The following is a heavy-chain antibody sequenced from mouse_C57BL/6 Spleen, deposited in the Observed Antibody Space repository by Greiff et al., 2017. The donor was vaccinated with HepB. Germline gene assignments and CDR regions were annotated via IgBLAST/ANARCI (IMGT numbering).Heavy chain of an antibody. CDR1: GFTFSDAW. CDR2: IRNKANNHAT. V-gene: IGHV6-6*01. Sequence: EVKVEESGGGLVQPGGSMKLSCAASGFTFSDAWMDWVRQSPEKGLEWVAEIRNKANNHATYYAESVKGRFTISRDDSKSSVYLQMNSLRAEDTGIYYCTSGYGSSYWYFDVWGTGTTVTVSS. J-gene: IGHJ1*03. D-gene: IGHD1-1*01. CDR3: TSGYGSSYWYFDV.